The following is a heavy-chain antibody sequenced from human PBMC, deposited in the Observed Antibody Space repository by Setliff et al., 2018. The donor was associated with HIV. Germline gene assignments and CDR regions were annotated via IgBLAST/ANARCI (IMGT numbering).Heavy chain of an antibody. D-gene: IGHD2-15*01. V-gene: IGHV4-34*01. CDR1: GGSFNGYY. CDR2: INHSGST. CDR3: ARARRAGSGPKYFQH. Sequence: ASETLSLTCAVYGGSFNGYYWSWIRQPPGKGLVWIGEINHSGSTNYNPSLKSRVTMSVGKSKNQFSLRLSSVTAADTAVYYCARARRAGSGPKYFQHWGQGTLVTVSS. J-gene: IGHJ1*01.